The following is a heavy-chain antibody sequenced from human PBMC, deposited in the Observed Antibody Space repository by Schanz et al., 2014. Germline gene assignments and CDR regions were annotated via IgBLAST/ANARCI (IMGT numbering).Heavy chain of an antibody. D-gene: IGHD3-10*01. V-gene: IGHV3-33*01. CDR1: GFTFISYD. CDR3: ARAQGVIRLYYGVDV. J-gene: IGHJ6*02. Sequence: QAQLVESGGGVVQPGRSLRLSCVASGFTFISYDIHWVRQAPGKGLEWVAVIRYDGRNKNFVESVKGRFTISRDNSMNTVYLQMNSLRSDDAAVYYCARAQGVIRLYYGVDVWGQGTTVTVSS. CDR2: IRYDGRNK.